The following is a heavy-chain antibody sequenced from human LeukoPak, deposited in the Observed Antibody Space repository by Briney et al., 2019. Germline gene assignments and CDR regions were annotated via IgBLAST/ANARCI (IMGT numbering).Heavy chain of an antibody. V-gene: IGHV3-23*01. CDR2: ICANDGNT. Sequence: PGGSLRLSCAASGLTFRNYAMSWVRQAPGKGLEWVSVICANDGNTYYADAVKGRFTISRDNSKDTLYLQMDSLRAEDTAVYYCASLLCSFCHSMDVWGQGTTVTVSS. J-gene: IGHJ6*02. CDR3: ASLLCSFCHSMDV. D-gene: IGHD3-3*01. CDR1: GLTFRNYA.